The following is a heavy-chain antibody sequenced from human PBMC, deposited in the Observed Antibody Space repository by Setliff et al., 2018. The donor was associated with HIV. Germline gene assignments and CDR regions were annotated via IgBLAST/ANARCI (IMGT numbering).Heavy chain of an antibody. CDR1: GYNFSSNG. CDR2: ISSYNGYT. V-gene: IGHV1-18*01. Sequence: ASVKVSCKASGYNFSSNGISWVRQAPGQGLEWMGWISSYNGYTKYAQKVQDRVTMTKDTSTSTAYMELRSLRSDDTAVYYCAGVSRSGWFFDWWGQGSLVTVSS. J-gene: IGHJ4*02. CDR3: AGVSRSGWFFDW. D-gene: IGHD6-19*01.